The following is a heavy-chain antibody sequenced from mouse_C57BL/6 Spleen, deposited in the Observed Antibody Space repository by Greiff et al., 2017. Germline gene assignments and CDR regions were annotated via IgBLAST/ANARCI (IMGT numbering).Heavy chain of an antibody. Sequence: QVQLQQSGAELVRPGTSVKVSCKASGYAFTNYLIEWVKQRPGQGLEWIGVINPGSGGTNYNEKFKGKATLTADKSSSTAYMQLSSLTSEDSAVYFCARDDSSGYVDYWGQGTTLTVSS. J-gene: IGHJ2*01. D-gene: IGHD3-2*02. CDR1: GYAFTNYL. CDR2: INPGSGGT. CDR3: ARDDSSGYVDY. V-gene: IGHV1-54*01.